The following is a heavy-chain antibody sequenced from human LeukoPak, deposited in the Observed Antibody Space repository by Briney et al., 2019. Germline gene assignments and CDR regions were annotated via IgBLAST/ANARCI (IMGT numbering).Heavy chain of an antibody. CDR3: ATVPGGRYQYYFDN. V-gene: IGHV1-24*01. J-gene: IGHJ4*02. CDR2: FHTKDGKT. Sequence: SVTVSCKVSGYTLIELSMHWVRQAPAKGLEWMGGFHTKDGKTIYAQKFQGRVTMTEDTSTDTAYMELSSLRSEDTAVYYCATVPGGRYQYYFDNWGQGALVSVSS. CDR1: GYTLIELS. D-gene: IGHD1-26*01.